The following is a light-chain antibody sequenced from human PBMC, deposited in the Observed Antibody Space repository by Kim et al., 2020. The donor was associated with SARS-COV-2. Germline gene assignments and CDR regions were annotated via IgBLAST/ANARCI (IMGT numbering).Light chain of an antibody. CDR1: FSNIGAGYD. CDR2: GHT. Sequence: QRVTISCTGTFSNIGAGYDVHWYQQVPGAAPKLLIYGHTNRPSGVTDRFSGSKSDTSASLAITGLQPEDEADYYCQSYDSSLNSYVFGTGTKVTVL. CDR3: QSYDSSLNSYV. V-gene: IGLV1-40*01. J-gene: IGLJ1*01.